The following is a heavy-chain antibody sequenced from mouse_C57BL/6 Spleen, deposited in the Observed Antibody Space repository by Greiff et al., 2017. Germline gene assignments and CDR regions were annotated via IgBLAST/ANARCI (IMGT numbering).Heavy chain of an antibody. CDR1: GYSFTGYY. Sequence: EVKLMESGPELVKPGASVKISCKASGYSFTGYYMHWVKQSHGNILDWIGYIYPYNGVSSYNQKFKGKATLTVDKSSSTAYMELRSLTSEDSAVYYCARGGYGSSFPYWYFDVWGTGTTVTVSS. CDR3: ARGGYGSSFPYWYFDV. V-gene: IGHV1-31*01. J-gene: IGHJ1*03. CDR2: IYPYNGVS. D-gene: IGHD1-1*01.